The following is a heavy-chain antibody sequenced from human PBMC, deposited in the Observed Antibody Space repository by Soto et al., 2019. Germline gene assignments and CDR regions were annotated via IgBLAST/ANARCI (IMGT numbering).Heavy chain of an antibody. CDR3: AREVATMIQGGFDI. Sequence: GGSLRLSCAASGFTFSSYWMHWVRQAPGKGLVWVSRINSGGSSTSYADSVKGRFTISRDNAKNTLYLQMNSLRAEDTAVYYCAREVATMIQGGFDIWGQGTMVTVSS. CDR1: GFTFSSYW. J-gene: IGHJ3*02. V-gene: IGHV3-74*01. D-gene: IGHD5-12*01. CDR2: INSGGSST.